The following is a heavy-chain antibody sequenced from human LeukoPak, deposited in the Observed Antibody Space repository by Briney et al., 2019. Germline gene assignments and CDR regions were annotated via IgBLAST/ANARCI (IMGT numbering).Heavy chain of an antibody. V-gene: IGHV3-30*04. D-gene: IGHD4-17*01. CDR3: AKEGSHYDLVVY. CDR2: ISYDGSNK. Sequence: PGGSLRLSCAASGFTFSSYAMHWVRQAPGKGLEWVAVISYDGSNKYYADSVKGRFTISRDNSKNTLYLQMNSLRAEDTAVYYCAKEGSHYDLVVYWGQGTLVTVSS. J-gene: IGHJ4*02. CDR1: GFTFSSYA.